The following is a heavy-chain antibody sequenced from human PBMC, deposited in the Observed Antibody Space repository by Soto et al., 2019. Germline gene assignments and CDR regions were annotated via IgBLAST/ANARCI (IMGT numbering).Heavy chain of an antibody. D-gene: IGHD5-12*01. Sequence: PSETLSLTCTVSGGSISRYYWSWIRQPPGKGLEWIGYIYYSGSTNYNPSLKSRVTISVDTSKNQFSLKLSSVTAADTAVYYCAQSLSRDGYNYYFDYWGQGTLVTVS. J-gene: IGHJ4*02. CDR3: AQSLSRDGYNYYFDY. CDR2: IYYSGST. V-gene: IGHV4-59*01. CDR1: GGSISRYY.